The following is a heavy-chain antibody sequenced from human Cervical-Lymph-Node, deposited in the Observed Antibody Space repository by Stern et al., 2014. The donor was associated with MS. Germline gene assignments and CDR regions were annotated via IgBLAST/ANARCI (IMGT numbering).Heavy chain of an antibody. V-gene: IGHV3-30*04. J-gene: IGHJ4*02. D-gene: IGHD3-16*01. Sequence: QVQLVQSGGGVVQPGRSLRLSCAASGFTFSNYAVHWVRQAPGKGLEWVAGISYDGRKKYYTDSVKGRFTISRDNSQNTLFLQMNSLTTEDTALYYCVRDGARRQASSRLDYWGQGALVTVSS. CDR1: GFTFSNYA. CDR2: ISYDGRKK. CDR3: VRDGARRQASSRLDY.